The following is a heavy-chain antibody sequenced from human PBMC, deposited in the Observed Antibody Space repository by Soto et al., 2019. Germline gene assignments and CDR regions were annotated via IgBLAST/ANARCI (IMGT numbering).Heavy chain of an antibody. D-gene: IGHD3-16*01. CDR1: GFTFSSYS. J-gene: IGHJ4*02. CDR2: ISPAGNSV. Sequence: EVQLVESGGGFAQHGGALRLSCVASGFTFSSYSINWIRQAPGKGPEWVSWISPAGNSVDYTDSVKGRFTISRDNAENSLYLEMNSLRDEDTAVYYCVRDHLWAFDYWGPGTLVTVSS. V-gene: IGHV3-48*02. CDR3: VRDHLWAFDY.